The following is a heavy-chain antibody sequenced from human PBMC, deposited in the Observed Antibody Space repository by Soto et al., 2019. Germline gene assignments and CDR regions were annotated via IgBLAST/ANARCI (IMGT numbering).Heavy chain of an antibody. V-gene: IGHV1-18*01. CDR1: GYTFTSYG. CDR3: ARDGQGGVYLGDYY. J-gene: IGHJ4*02. D-gene: IGHD2-8*02. CDR2: ISAYNGNT. Sequence: QVQLEQSGAEVKKPGASVKVSCKASGYTFTSYGISWVRQAPGQGLEWMGWISAYNGNTNYAQKFQDRVTMTTDTSTSTAYTELRSLRSDDTAVDYFARDGQGGVYLGDYYWGQGTLVTVAA.